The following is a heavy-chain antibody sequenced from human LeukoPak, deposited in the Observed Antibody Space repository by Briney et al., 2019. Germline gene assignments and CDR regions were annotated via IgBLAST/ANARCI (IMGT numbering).Heavy chain of an antibody. CDR2: ISTYNGDT. CDR3: ARDPSNTSGWYIYFDF. V-gene: IGHV1-18*01. CDR1: GYSFTHYA. Sequence: ASVKVSCKTSGYSFTHYAISWLRQAPGQGLEWMGWISTYNGDTKYAQKLQGRFTMTSDTSTSTAYMELRSLTSDDTAVYYCARDPSNTSGWYIYFDFWGQGTLVTVSS. D-gene: IGHD6-19*01. J-gene: IGHJ4*02.